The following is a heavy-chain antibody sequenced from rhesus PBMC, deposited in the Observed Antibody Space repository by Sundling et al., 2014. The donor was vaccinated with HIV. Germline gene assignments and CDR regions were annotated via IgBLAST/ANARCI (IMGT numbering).Heavy chain of an antibody. Sequence: QVQLVQSGAEVTKPGASVKLSCKASGYTFTSYNINWMRQAPGRGLEWMGWINPSTCNTAYTQTFQGRVTLTRDTSANTAYMELSSLRSEDTAVYYCARGSVDFDSWGQGVLVTVSS. CDR1: GYTFTSYN. V-gene: IGHV1-200*01. J-gene: IGHJ4*01. CDR2: INPSTCNT. CDR3: ARGSVDFDS.